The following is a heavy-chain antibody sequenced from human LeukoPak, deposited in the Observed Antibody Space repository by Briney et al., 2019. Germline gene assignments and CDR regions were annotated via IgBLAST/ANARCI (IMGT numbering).Heavy chain of an antibody. CDR1: GLTFSSYE. V-gene: IGHV3-48*03. CDR2: ISGSGRTI. J-gene: IGHJ6*03. Sequence: GGSLRLSCAASGLTFSSYEMNWVRQAPGKGLEWVSYISGSGRTIYCADSVKGRFTISRDNAKNSLYLQMNSLRAEDTAVYYCARVRFNYYYMDVWGKGTTVAVSS. CDR3: ARVRFNYYYMDV. D-gene: IGHD3-3*01.